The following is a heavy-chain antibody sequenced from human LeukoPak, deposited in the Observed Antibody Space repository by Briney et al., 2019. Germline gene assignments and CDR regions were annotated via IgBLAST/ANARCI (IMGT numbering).Heavy chain of an antibody. V-gene: IGHV4-61*02. CDR3: ARAARDGYNYGVLDI. Sequence: SQTLSLTCTVSGGSISSGSYYWSWMRQPAGKGLEWIGRIYTSGSTNYNPSLKSRVTISVDRSKNQFSLKLSSVTAADTAVYYCARAARDGYNYGVLDIWGQGTMVTVSS. J-gene: IGHJ3*02. CDR2: IYTSGST. CDR1: GGSISSGSYY. D-gene: IGHD5-24*01.